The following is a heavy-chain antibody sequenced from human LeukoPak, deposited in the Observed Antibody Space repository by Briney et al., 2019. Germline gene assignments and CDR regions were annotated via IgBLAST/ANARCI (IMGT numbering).Heavy chain of an antibody. V-gene: IGHV1-18*01. CDR3: ARKYYYDSSGYPEEAAFDI. J-gene: IGHJ3*02. Sequence: ASVKVSCKASGGTFNSYAISWVRQAPGQGLEWMGWISAYNGNTNYAQKLQGRVTMTTDTSTSTAYMELRSLRSDDTAVYYCARKYYYDSSGYPEEAAFDIWGQGTMVTVSS. CDR1: GGTFNSYA. CDR2: ISAYNGNT. D-gene: IGHD3-22*01.